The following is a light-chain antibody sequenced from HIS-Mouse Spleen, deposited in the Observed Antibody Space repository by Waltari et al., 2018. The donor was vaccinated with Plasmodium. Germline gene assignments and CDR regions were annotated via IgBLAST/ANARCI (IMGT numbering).Light chain of an antibody. Sequence: QSVLTQPPSVSAAPGQKVTIPCSGSSSNIGNNYVSWYQQLPGTAPKLLIYDNNKRPSGIPDRFSGSKSSTSATLGITGLQTGDEADYYCGTWDSSLSAGVVFGGGTKLTVL. J-gene: IGLJ2*01. CDR3: GTWDSSLSAGVV. CDR2: DNN. CDR1: SSNIGNNY. V-gene: IGLV1-51*01.